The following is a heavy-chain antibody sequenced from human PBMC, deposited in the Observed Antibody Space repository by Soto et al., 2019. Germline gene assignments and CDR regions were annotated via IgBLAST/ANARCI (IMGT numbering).Heavy chain of an antibody. CDR1: GYTFTGYY. CDR2: INPNSGGT. Sequence: ASVKLSCKASGYTFTGYYMHWVRQAPGQGLEWMGWINPNSGGTNYAQKFQGRVTMTRDTSISTAYMELSRLRSDDTAVYYCARDYGEQLASYYYYGMDVWGQGTTVTVSS. J-gene: IGHJ6*02. V-gene: IGHV1-2*02. CDR3: ARDYGEQLASYYYYGMDV. D-gene: IGHD6-6*01.